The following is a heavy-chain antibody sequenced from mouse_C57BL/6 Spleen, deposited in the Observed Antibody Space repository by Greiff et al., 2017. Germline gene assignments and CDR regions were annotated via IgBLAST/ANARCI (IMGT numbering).Heavy chain of an antibody. D-gene: IGHD1-1*01. V-gene: IGHV14-3*01. Sequence: LVESVAELVRPGASVKLSCTASGFNIKNTYMHWVKQRPEQGLEWIGRIDPANGNTKYAPKFQGKATITADTSSNTAYLQLSSLTSEDTAIYYCARRDYGSSYPMDYWGQGTSVTVSS. J-gene: IGHJ4*01. CDR2: IDPANGNT. CDR1: GFNIKNTY. CDR3: ARRDYGSSYPMDY.